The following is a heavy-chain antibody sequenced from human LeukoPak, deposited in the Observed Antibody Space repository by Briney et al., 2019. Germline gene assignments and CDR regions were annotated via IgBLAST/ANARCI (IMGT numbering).Heavy chain of an antibody. Sequence: GGSLRLSCAASGFTFSSYGMHWVRQAPGKGLEWVAVIWYDGSNKYYPDSVQGRFTISRDNSKNTLYLQVNSLRAEDTAVYYCARDRSMSGWYIDLWGRGTLATVSS. CDR1: GFTFSSYG. V-gene: IGHV3-33*01. J-gene: IGHJ2*01. CDR3: ARDRSMSGWYIDL. D-gene: IGHD2/OR15-2a*01. CDR2: IWYDGSNK.